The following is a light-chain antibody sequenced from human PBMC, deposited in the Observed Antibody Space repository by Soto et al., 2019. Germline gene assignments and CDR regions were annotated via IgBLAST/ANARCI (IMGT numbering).Light chain of an antibody. V-gene: IGKV1-39*01. CDR3: QQYKSYPWT. CDR1: QSINKY. J-gene: IGKJ1*01. Sequence: DIQMTQSPSSQSASVGDRVTITCRASQSINKYLNWYQQKPGKAPKLLIYAASNLQGGVTSRFSGSGSGTEFTLTISSLQPDDFATYYCQQYKSYPWTFGQGTKVDIK. CDR2: AAS.